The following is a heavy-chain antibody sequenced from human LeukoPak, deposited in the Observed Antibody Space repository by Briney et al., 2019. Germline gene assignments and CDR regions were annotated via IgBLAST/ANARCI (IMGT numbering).Heavy chain of an antibody. CDR2: ISGNGDIT. D-gene: IGHD2-15*01. CDR3: ARVKRDCSGGTCYSYDY. CDR1: RFTFNTYA. Sequence: GGSLRLSCAASRFTFNTYAVNWVSQAPGKGLEWVSAISGNGDITYYADSVRGRFTISRDNSKNTLYLQMNSLRAEDTAVYYCARVKRDCSGGTCYSYDYWGQGTLVTVSS. J-gene: IGHJ4*02. V-gene: IGHV3-23*01.